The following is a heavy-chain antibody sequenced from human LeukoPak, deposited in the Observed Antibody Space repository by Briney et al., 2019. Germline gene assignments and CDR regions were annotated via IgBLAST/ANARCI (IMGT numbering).Heavy chain of an antibody. CDR1: GFTFSTYA. Sequence: GGSLRLSCSASGFTFSTYAMSWVRQPPGKGLEWVSAIRGSGDSTYYAESVKGRFTISRDNSKNTLYLQMNSLRAEDTAVYYCVKRFRGTSGPYYFDSWGQGTLVTVSS. J-gene: IGHJ4*02. D-gene: IGHD5-12*01. CDR3: VKRFRGTSGPYYFDS. CDR2: IRGSGDST. V-gene: IGHV3-23*01.